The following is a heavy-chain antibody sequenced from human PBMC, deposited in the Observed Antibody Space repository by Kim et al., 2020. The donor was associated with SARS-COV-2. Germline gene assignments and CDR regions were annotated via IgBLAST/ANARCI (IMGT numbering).Heavy chain of an antibody. Sequence: ASVKVSCKVSGYTLTELSMHWVRQAPGKGLEWMGGFDPEDGETIYAQKFQGRVTMTEDTSTDTAYMELSSLRSEDTAVYYCATLPAVWGLSSQLTYWGQGTLVTVSS. CDR3: ATLPAVWGLSSQLTY. CDR1: GYTLTELS. V-gene: IGHV1-24*01. J-gene: IGHJ4*02. D-gene: IGHD3-16*02. CDR2: FDPEDGET.